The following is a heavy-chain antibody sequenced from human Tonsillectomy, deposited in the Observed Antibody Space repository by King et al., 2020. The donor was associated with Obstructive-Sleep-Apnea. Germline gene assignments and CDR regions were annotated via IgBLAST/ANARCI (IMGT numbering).Heavy chain of an antibody. Sequence: QLQESGPGLVKPSQTLSLTCTVSGGSISSGDYYWSWIRQPPGKGLEWIGYIYYSGSTYYNPSLKSRVTISVDTSKNQFSLKLSSVTAADTAVYYCARDKVARGGFGELFPSPYYYYGMDVWGQGTTVTVSS. CDR3: ARDKVARGGFGELFPSPYYYYGMDV. D-gene: IGHD3-10*01. J-gene: IGHJ6*02. V-gene: IGHV4-30-4*01. CDR2: IYYSGST. CDR1: GGSISSGDYY.